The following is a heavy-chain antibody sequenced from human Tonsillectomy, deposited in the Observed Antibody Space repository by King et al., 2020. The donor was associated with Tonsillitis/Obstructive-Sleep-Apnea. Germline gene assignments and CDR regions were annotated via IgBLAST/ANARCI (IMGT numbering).Heavy chain of an antibody. CDR1: GYTLTELS. J-gene: IGHJ6*03. V-gene: IGHV1-24*01. CDR2: FDPEDGET. CDR3: ATDLDYEHLWGRGHYYMDV. D-gene: IGHD4-17*01. Sequence: QLVQSGAEVKKPGASVKVSCKVSGYTLTELSMHWVRQAPGKGLEWMGGFDPEDGETIYAQKFQGRVTMTEDTSTDTPYMELSSLRSEDTAVYYCATDLDYEHLWGRGHYYMDVWGKGTTVTVSS.